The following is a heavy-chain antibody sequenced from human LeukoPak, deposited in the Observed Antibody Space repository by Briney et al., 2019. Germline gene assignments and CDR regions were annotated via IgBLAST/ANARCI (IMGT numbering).Heavy chain of an antibody. D-gene: IGHD2-2*01. CDR1: GGSISSYY. Sequence: SSETLSLTCTVSGGSISSYYWSWIRQPPGKGLERIGYIYYSGSTNYNPSLKSRVTISVDTSKNQFSLKLSSVTAADTAVYYCASFEGCSSTSCYSPLLDWGQGTLVTVSS. CDR3: ASFEGCSSTSCYSPLLD. J-gene: IGHJ4*02. CDR2: IYYSGST. V-gene: IGHV4-59*01.